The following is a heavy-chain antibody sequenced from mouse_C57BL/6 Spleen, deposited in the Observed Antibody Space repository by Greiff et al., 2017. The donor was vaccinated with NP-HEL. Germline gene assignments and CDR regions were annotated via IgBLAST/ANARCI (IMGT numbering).Heavy chain of an antibody. V-gene: IGHV5-9*01. D-gene: IGHD1-1*01. CDR1: GFTFSSYT. Sequence: EVQRVESGGGLVKPGGSLKLSCAASGFTFSSYTMSWVRQTPEKRLEWVATISGGGGNTYYPDSVKGLFTISRDNAKNTLYLQMSSLRSEDTALYYCARHYYGSFDYWGQGTTLTVSS. CDR2: ISGGGGNT. J-gene: IGHJ2*01. CDR3: ARHYYGSFDY.